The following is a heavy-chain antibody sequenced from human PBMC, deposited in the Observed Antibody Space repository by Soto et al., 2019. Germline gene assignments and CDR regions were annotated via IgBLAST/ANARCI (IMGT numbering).Heavy chain of an antibody. CDR1: GDSITNTTYY. CDR2: VYKSGST. Sequence: QLRLRESGPGLVKPSETLSLTCSVYGDSITNTTYYWDWNRQPPGKGLEWLGSVYKSGSTYYNPTLQSRVTVSVDTAKNQFSLELDSVTAAATAVYYCAYQRDGYSIDYWGQGSLVTVSS. D-gene: IGHD4-4*01. J-gene: IGHJ4*02. CDR3: AYQRDGYSIDY. V-gene: IGHV4-39*01.